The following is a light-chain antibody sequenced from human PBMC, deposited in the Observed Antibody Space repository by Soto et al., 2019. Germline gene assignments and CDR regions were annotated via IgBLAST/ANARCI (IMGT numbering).Light chain of an antibody. Sequence: EFVLSQSPGTLSWSPGERATLSCRASQTVRNNYLAWYQQKPGQAPRLLIYDASSRATGIPDRFSGGGSGTDFTLTISRLEPEDFAVYYCQRYGGFGQGTKVDI. CDR2: DAS. J-gene: IGKJ1*01. CDR3: QRYGG. CDR1: QTVRNNY. V-gene: IGKV3-20*01.